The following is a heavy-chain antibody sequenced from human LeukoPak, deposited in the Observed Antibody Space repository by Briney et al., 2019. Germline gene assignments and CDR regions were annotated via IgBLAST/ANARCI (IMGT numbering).Heavy chain of an antibody. CDR2: INPSISST. J-gene: IGHJ4*02. Sequence: ASLRVSCTASGYTFSSYYMHWVRQAPGQGLEWMGIINPSISSTNYAQNVQGRVTMTRDTSTSTVYMELSRLRSEDTAVYYCARGGTVTTTCLNYWGQGTLVTVSS. CDR1: GYTFSSYY. CDR3: ARGGTVTTTCLNY. D-gene: IGHD4-17*01. V-gene: IGHV1-46*01.